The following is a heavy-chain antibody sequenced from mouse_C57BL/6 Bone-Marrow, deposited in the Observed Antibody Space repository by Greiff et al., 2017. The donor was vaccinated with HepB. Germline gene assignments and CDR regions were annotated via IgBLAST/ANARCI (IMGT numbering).Heavy chain of an antibody. CDR3: ATYDYDGY. J-gene: IGHJ2*01. D-gene: IGHD2-4*01. V-gene: IGHV1-59*01. Sequence: QVQLQQPGAELVRPGTSVKLSCKASGYTFTSYWMHWVKQRPGQGLEWIGVIDPSDSYTKYNQKFKGKATLTVDTSSSTAYMQLSSLTSEDSAVYYCATYDYDGYWGQGTTLTVSS. CDR2: IDPSDSYT. CDR1: GYTFTSYW.